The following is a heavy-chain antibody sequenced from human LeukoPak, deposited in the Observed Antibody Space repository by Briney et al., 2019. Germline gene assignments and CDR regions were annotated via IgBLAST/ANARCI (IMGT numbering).Heavy chain of an antibody. V-gene: IGHV4-59*01. D-gene: IGHD2-21*02. J-gene: IGHJ4*02. CDR3: ARVAEDCGGDRYYFDY. CDR1: GGSISSYY. Sequence: SSETLSLTCTVSGGSISSYYWSWIRQPPGKGLEWIGYIYYSGSTNYNPSLKSRVTISVDTSKNQFSLKLSSVTAADTAVYYCARVAEDCGGDRYYFDYWGQGTLVTVSS. CDR2: IYYSGST.